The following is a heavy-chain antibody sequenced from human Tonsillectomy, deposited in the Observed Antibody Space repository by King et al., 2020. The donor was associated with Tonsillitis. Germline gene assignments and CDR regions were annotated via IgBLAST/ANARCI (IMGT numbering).Heavy chain of an antibody. J-gene: IGHJ3*02. D-gene: IGHD6-6*01. CDR3: ARDRLAARPEAFDI. CDR1: GYTFTSHG. Sequence: VQLVESGAEVKKPGASVKVSCKASGYTFTSHGINWVRQAPGQGLEWMGWISAYNGNTNYAQNFQGRVTMTTDTSTNTAYMELRSLRSDDTAVYYCARDRLAARPEAFDIWGQGTMVTVSS. CDR2: ISAYNGNT. V-gene: IGHV1-18*01.